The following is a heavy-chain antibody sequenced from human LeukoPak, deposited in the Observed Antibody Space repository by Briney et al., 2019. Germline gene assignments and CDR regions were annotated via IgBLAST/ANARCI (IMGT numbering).Heavy chain of an antibody. CDR3: ARHSGSSPHYFDY. D-gene: IGHD1-26*01. CDR1: GGSMSSYY. Sequence: SKTLSLTCTVSGGSMSSYYWSWLRQPPGKGLEWIGFIYYSGSTHYKSSLKSRVTISVDTSKNQFSLRLSSVTAADTAVYYCARHSGSSPHYFDYWGQGTLVTASS. CDR2: IYYSGST. V-gene: IGHV4-59*08. J-gene: IGHJ4*02.